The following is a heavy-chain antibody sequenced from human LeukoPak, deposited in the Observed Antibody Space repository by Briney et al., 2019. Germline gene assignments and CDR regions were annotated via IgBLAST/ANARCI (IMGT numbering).Heavy chain of an antibody. CDR1: GFTFSSYA. Sequence: GGSLRLSCAASGFTFSSYAMNWVRQAPGKGLEWVSFISGSGDTTYYADSVKGRFTISRDSSKNTLYLQMNSLRAEDTAVYYCAKSRGESRGASNYWGQGTLVTVSS. D-gene: IGHD1-26*01. J-gene: IGHJ4*02. V-gene: IGHV3-23*01. CDR2: ISGSGDTT. CDR3: AKSRGESRGASNY.